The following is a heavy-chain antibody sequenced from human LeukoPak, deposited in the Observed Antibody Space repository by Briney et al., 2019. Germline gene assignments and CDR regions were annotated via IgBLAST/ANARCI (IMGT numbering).Heavy chain of an antibody. D-gene: IGHD3/OR15-3a*01. V-gene: IGHV3-23*01. Sequence: GGSLRLSCAASGSTFSSYTMSWVRQAPGKGLEWVSSISGSGNRTYYADSVKGRFTISRDNSKNTLFLQMNSLRAEDTAVYYCAKDMSGLVMDTNFDYWGQGTLVTVSS. CDR1: GSTFSSYT. CDR3: AKDMSGLVMDTNFDY. J-gene: IGHJ4*02. CDR2: ISGSGNRT.